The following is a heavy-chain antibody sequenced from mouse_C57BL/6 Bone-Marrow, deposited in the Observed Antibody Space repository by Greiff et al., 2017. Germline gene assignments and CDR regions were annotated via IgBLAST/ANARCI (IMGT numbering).Heavy chain of an antibody. CDR3: TAPYTTVVATDGDY. CDR1: GFNIKDDY. V-gene: IGHV14-4*01. Sequence: EVKLTESGAELVRPGASVKLSCTASGFNIKDDYMHWVKQRPEQGLEWIGWIDPEDGDTEYASEFQGTATITAYTSSNTANLQLSSLTSEDTAVYYCTAPYTTVVATDGDYWGQGTTLTVSS. D-gene: IGHD1-1*01. J-gene: IGHJ2*01. CDR2: IDPEDGDT.